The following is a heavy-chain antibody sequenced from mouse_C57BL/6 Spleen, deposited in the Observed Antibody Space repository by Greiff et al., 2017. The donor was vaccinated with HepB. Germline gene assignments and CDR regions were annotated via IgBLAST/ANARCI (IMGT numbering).Heavy chain of an antibody. CDR2: ISSGSGTI. CDR1: GFTFSDYG. Sequence: EVKLQESGGGLVKPGGSLKLSCAASGFTFSDYGMHWVRQAPEKGLEWVAYISSGSGTIYYADTVKGRFTISRDNAKNTLFLQMTSLRSEDTAMYYCARGAMDYWGQGTSVTVSS. J-gene: IGHJ4*01. V-gene: IGHV5-17*01. CDR3: ARGAMDY.